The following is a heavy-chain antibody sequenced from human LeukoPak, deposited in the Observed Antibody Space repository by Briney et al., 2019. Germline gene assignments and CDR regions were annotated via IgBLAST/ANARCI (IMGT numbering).Heavy chain of an antibody. D-gene: IGHD6-19*01. V-gene: IGHV4-34*01. CDR3: ARGGFGSGWSYFDY. J-gene: IGHJ4*02. CDR2: INHSGST. Sequence: SETLSLTCAVYGGSFSGYYWSWIRQPPGKGLEWIGEINHSGSTNNNPSLKSRVTISVGTSKNQFSLKLSSVTAADTAVYYCARGGFGSGWSYFDYWGQGTLVTVSS. CDR1: GGSFSGYY.